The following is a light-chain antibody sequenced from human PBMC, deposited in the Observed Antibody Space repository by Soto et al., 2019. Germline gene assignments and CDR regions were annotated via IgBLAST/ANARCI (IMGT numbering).Light chain of an antibody. Sequence: EIVMTQSPATLSVSPGERATLSCRASQSVSSNLAWYQQKPGQAPRLLIYGASSRATGIPARFSGSGSGTEFTLTISRLQPEDFAVYYCQQYNNWPWTFGQGTKV. V-gene: IGKV3-15*01. CDR3: QQYNNWPWT. CDR1: QSVSSN. J-gene: IGKJ1*01. CDR2: GAS.